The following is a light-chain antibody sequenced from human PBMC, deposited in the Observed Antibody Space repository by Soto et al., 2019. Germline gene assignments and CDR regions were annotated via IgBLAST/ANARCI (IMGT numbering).Light chain of an antibody. CDR1: QSVSNNY. Sequence: EFVLTQSPGTLSLSPGERATLSCRASQSVSNNYLAWYQQKPGQAPRLXLYDTSTRATGVPARFSGSGSGTDFTLTISSLEPEDFAVYYCQQRSNWPPLTFGGGTKVDIK. CDR3: QQRSNWPPLT. J-gene: IGKJ4*01. CDR2: DTS. V-gene: IGKV3-11*01.